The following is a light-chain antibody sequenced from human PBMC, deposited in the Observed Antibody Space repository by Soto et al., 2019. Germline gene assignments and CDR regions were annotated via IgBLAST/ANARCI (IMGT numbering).Light chain of an antibody. J-gene: IGLJ1*01. CDR2: TNN. CDR1: TSNIGSNY. CDR3: AAWDDSLSGGV. Sequence: QSVLTQPPSASGTPGQRVIISCSGSTSNIGSNYVYSYQQLPGTAPKLLIYTNNQRPSGVPDRFSGSKSGTSASLAISGLRSEDEADYYCAAWDDSLSGGVFGTGTKLTVL. V-gene: IGLV1-47*01.